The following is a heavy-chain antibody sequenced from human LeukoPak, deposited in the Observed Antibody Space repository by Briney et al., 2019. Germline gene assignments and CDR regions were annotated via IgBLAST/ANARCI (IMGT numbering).Heavy chain of an antibody. V-gene: IGHV3-30-3*01. CDR2: ISYDGSNK. Sequence: GGSLRLSCAASGFTFSNYAMHWVRQAPGKGLEWVAVISYDGSNKYYADSVKGRFTISRDNSKNTLYLQMNSLRAEDTAVYYCARDMSIVVAGEVDYWGQGTLVTVSS. J-gene: IGHJ4*02. CDR1: GFTFSNYA. CDR3: ARDMSIVVAGEVDY. D-gene: IGHD6-19*01.